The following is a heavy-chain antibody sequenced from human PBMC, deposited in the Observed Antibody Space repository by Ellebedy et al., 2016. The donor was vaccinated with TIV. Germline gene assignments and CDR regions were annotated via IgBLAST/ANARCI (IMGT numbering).Heavy chain of an antibody. CDR1: GFTFSSYW. J-gene: IGHJ4*02. D-gene: IGHD3-22*01. CDR3: ARVLSSGYYLEHFDY. V-gene: IGHV3-7*03. CDR2: IKQDGSEK. Sequence: GESLKISCVASGFTFSSYWMSWVRQAPGKGLEWVANIKQDGSEKYYVDSVKGRFTISRDNAKNSLYLQMNSLRAEDTAVYYCARVLSSGYYLEHFDYWGQGTLVTVSS.